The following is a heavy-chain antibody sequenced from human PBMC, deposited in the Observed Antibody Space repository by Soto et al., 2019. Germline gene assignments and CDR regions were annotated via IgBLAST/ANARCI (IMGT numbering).Heavy chain of an antibody. Sequence: ASVKVSCKASGYTLTTYAMHWVRQAPGQRLEWMGWINGGNGNTKYSQRCQGRVTITRDTSASTDYMELSSLTSEDTAVYYCARADCSSNSCYFYYGMDVWGQGTTVTVSS. CDR1: GYTLTTYA. CDR3: ARADCSSNSCYFYYGMDV. V-gene: IGHV1-3*01. J-gene: IGHJ6*02. CDR2: INGGNGNT. D-gene: IGHD2-2*01.